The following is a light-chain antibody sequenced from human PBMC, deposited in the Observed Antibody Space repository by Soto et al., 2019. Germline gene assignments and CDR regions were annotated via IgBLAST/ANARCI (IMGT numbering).Light chain of an antibody. V-gene: IGKV3-15*01. CDR1: QSVGSN. J-gene: IGKJ1*01. CDR3: QQYENWPRT. Sequence: EMVMTQSPATLSVSPGERATLSCRASQSVGSNLACYQQKPGQAPRLLIYVASTRATGIPARFSGSGSGTEFTLTISSLQSEDFAVYYCQQYENWPRTFGQGTKVDIK. CDR2: VAS.